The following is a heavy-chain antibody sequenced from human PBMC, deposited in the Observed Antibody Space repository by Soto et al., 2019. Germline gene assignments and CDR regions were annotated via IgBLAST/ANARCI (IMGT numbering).Heavy chain of an antibody. D-gene: IGHD6-6*01. CDR2: IKQDGSEK. V-gene: IGHV3-7*01. J-gene: IGHJ6*03. Sequence: GGSLRLSCASCGFTFSSYWMSLVRQAPGKGLEWVANIKQDGSEKYYVDSAKGRFTISRDNAKNSLYLQMNSLRAEDTAVYYCARDWGVYSSSSGRLFMDVWGKGTTVTVSS. CDR3: ARDWGVYSSSSGRLFMDV. CDR1: GFTFSSYW.